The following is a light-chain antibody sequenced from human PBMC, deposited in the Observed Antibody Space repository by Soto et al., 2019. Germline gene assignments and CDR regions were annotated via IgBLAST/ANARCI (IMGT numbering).Light chain of an antibody. J-gene: IGKJ1*01. CDR3: QQDGSSSWT. Sequence: ELVLTQSQGTLSLSTGDRATLSCRASQSVSSSYLAWYQQKPGQAPRLLIYGASSRATGIPDRFSGSGSGTDFTLTISRLEPEDFAVYYCQQDGSSSWTFGQGTKVDI. CDR1: QSVSSSY. V-gene: IGKV3-20*01. CDR2: GAS.